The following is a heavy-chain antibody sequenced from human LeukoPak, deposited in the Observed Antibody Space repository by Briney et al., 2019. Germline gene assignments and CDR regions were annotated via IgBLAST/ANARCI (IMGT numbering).Heavy chain of an antibody. Sequence: GGSLRLSCAASGFTFSSYSMNWVRQAPGKGLEWVSAISGSGGSTYYADSVKGRFTISRDNSKNTLYLQMNSLRAEDTAVYYCAKDMVVIPLGYFDYWGQGTLVTVSS. V-gene: IGHV3-23*01. CDR1: GFTFSSYS. CDR2: ISGSGGST. CDR3: AKDMVVIPLGYFDY. D-gene: IGHD3-22*01. J-gene: IGHJ4*02.